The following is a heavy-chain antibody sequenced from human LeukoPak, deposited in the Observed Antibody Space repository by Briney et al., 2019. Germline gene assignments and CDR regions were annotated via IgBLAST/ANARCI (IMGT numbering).Heavy chain of an antibody. V-gene: IGHV4-4*09. J-gene: IGHJ4*02. CDR3: ARLNFRGGEALHFDS. CDR2: IHSDGTT. D-gene: IGHD3-16*01. Sequence: SETLSLTCGVSGGSLTNYYWGWIRQPPGKGLEFIGYIHSDGTTNYDSSLQSRAAISLDTSKLQFSLRLYSVPAADTALYFCARLNFRGGEALHFDSWGQGTLVTVSS. CDR1: GGSLTNYY.